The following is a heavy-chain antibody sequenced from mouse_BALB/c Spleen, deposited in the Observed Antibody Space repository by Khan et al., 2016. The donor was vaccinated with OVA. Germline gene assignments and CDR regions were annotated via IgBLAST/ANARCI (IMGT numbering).Heavy chain of an antibody. J-gene: IGHJ3*01. CDR2: VYPFNDDT. CDR3: APVGSCYVLFAY. V-gene: IGHV1S136*01. CDR1: GYTFTSYV. D-gene: IGHD1-1*01. Sequence: VQLQQSGPELVKPGASVKMSCKASGYTFTSYVMHWVKQKPGLGLEWIGYVYPFNDDTKYTEKFKGQVTLTSDKSSNTAYMQLSSLNSEDSAVYYGAPVGSCYVLFAYWGQGTLVAVSA.